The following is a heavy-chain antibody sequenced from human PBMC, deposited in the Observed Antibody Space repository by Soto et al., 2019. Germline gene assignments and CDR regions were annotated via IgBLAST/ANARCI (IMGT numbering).Heavy chain of an antibody. CDR2: IVVGSGNT. Sequence: AXVKVSCKASGFTFTSSAMQWVRQARGQRLEWIGWIVVGSGNTNYAQKFQERVTITRDMSTSTAYMELSSLRSEDTAVYYCAAMIGGWSAQLAFDIWGQGTMVTVSS. CDR1: GFTFTSSA. CDR3: AAMIGGWSAQLAFDI. D-gene: IGHD6-19*01. J-gene: IGHJ3*02. V-gene: IGHV1-58*02.